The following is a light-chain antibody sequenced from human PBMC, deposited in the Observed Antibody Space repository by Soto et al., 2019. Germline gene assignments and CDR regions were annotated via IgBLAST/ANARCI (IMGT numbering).Light chain of an antibody. V-gene: IGKV1-39*01. J-gene: IGKJ1*01. CDR3: QQSYSVPR. CDR1: RSISNY. Sequence: DIQMTQSPSSLSASVGDRVTITCRASRSISNYLNWYQQKSGKVPRLLIYAASSLQPVVPSRFSGTGTATAFTLTITCLQPEDSATYYCQQSYSVPRFGPGTRVDLK. CDR2: AAS.